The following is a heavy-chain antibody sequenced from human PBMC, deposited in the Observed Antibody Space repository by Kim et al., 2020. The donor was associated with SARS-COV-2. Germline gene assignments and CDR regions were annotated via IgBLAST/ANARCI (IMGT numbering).Heavy chain of an antibody. J-gene: IGHJ6*02. CDR3: ARFGMLEDGMDV. Sequence: TYNPSHKNRVTISVDTSKNQFSLKLSSVTAADTAVYYCARFGMLEDGMDVWGQGTTVTVSS. V-gene: IGHV4-59*01. D-gene: IGHD2-8*01.